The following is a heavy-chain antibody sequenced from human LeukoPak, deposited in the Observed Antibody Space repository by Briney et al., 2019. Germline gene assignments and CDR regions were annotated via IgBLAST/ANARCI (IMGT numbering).Heavy chain of an antibody. CDR1: GFTFSSDW. CDR2: ISGDGSST. J-gene: IGHJ4*02. V-gene: IGHV3-74*01. Sequence: GGSLRLSCAASGFTFSSDWMHWVRQAPGKGLVWVSRISGDGSSTTYADSAKGRFTISRDNAKNTLYLQMNSLRAEDTAVYYCANSGHCSGGSCYSGGYYFDYWGQGTLVTVSS. CDR3: ANSGHCSGGSCYSGGYYFDY. D-gene: IGHD2-15*01.